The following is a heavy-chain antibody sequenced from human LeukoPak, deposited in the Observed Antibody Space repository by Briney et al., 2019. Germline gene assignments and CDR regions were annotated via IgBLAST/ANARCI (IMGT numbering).Heavy chain of an antibody. CDR1: GDSTSGYY. CDR2: IHYSGST. V-gene: IGHV4-59*12. CDR3: ARVNSGWSNYYYYGMDV. J-gene: IGHJ6*02. Sequence: SETLSLTCTVPGDSTSGYYWSWIRQAPGKGLEWIGSIHYSGSTNYNPSLKSRVTISVDTSKNQFSLKLSSVTAADTAVYYCARVNSGWSNYYYYGMDVWGQGTTVTVSS. D-gene: IGHD6-19*01.